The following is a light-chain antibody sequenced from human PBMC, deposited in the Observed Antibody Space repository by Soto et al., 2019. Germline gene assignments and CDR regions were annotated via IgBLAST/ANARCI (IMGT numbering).Light chain of an antibody. V-gene: IGLV2-8*01. CDR1: SSDVGGCKF. CDR2: EVS. Sequence: QSALTQPPSASGSPGQSVTISCTGTSSDVGGCKFVSWYQQYPGKAPKLIIYEVSKRTSGVPDRFSGFKSGNTASLTVSGLQAEDEADYYCSSCAGGNNPYVFGTGTKLTVL. J-gene: IGLJ1*01. CDR3: SSCAGGNNPYV.